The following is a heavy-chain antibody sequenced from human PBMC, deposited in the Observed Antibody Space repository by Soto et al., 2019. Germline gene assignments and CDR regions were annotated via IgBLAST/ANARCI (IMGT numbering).Heavy chain of an antibody. CDR2: ISAYNGNT. CDR3: ARVSYYDSSNWFDP. Sequence: ASVKVSCKASGYTFTSYGISWVRQAPGQGLEWMGWISAYNGNTNYAQKLQGRVTMTTDTSTSTAYMELRSLRSDDTAVYYCARVSYYDSSNWFDPWGQGTLVTVSS. V-gene: IGHV1-18*04. J-gene: IGHJ5*02. D-gene: IGHD3-22*01. CDR1: GYTFTSYG.